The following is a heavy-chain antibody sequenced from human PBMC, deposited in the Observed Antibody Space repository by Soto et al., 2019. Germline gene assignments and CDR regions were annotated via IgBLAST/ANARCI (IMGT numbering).Heavy chain of an antibody. D-gene: IGHD2-2*01. CDR3: ARDSCSSTSCPLVRLYHYGMDV. CDR1: GYTFTSYA. CDR2: INSGNGNT. J-gene: IGHJ6*02. Sequence: GASVKVSCKASGYTFTSYAMHWVRQAPGQRLERMGWINSGNGNTKYSQKFQGRVTITRDTSASTVYMELRSLRSDDTAVYYCARDSCSSTSCPLVRLYHYGMDVWGQGTTATVSS. V-gene: IGHV1-3*01.